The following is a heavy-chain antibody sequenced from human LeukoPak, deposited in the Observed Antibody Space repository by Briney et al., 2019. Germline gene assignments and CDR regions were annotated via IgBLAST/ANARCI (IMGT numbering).Heavy chain of an antibody. CDR3: ATNSDWRFDY. V-gene: IGHV1-3*01. J-gene: IGHJ4*02. D-gene: IGHD6-19*01. Sequence: GASVKVSCKASGYSFTNYAMHWVRQAPGQSLEWMGWINAANGNTLYSQNFQGRVTISWDTPASTAYMELSSLKSEDTAVYYCATNSDWRFDYWGQGTLVTVSS. CDR1: GYSFTNYA. CDR2: INAANGNT.